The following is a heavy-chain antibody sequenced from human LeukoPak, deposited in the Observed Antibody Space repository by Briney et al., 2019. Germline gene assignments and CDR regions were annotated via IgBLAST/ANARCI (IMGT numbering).Heavy chain of an antibody. Sequence: GGSLRLSCAASGFTFSDSAVSWVRQAPGEGLEWVSSISDTGGRTYYADSVKGRLAITRDNSRNTVNLQMNSLRAGDTARYYCAKGGQDFDFWRFDLWGQGILVTVSS. D-gene: IGHD3-3*01. CDR1: GFTFSDSA. CDR2: ISDTGGRT. V-gene: IGHV3-23*01. CDR3: AKGGQDFDFWRFDL. J-gene: IGHJ5*02.